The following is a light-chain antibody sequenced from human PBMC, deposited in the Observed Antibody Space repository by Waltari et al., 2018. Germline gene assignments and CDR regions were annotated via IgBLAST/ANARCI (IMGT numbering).Light chain of an antibody. CDR2: DNN. CDR3: ATWDDSLSAVV. CDR1: RSNTGSHY. Sequence: QSVFTQPPSVSAAPGPKATISCSGSRSNTGSHYFLWYQQLPRTAPKLLIYDNNKRPSGIPDRFSGSKSGTSTTLGITGLQTGDEADYYCATWDDSLSAVVFGGGTKLAVL. J-gene: IGLJ2*01. V-gene: IGLV1-51*01.